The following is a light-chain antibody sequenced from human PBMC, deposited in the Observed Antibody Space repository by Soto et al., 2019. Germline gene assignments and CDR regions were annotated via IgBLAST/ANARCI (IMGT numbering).Light chain of an antibody. Sequence: EIVLTQSPGTLSLSPGEGATLSCRASQSIGGNFLAWYQQKPGQAPRLLIYDASNRATGIPARFSGSGSGTDFTLTISSLEPEDFALYYCQQRSNWPITFGQGTRL. CDR3: QQRSNWPIT. CDR2: DAS. CDR1: QSIGGNF. V-gene: IGKV3-11*01. J-gene: IGKJ5*01.